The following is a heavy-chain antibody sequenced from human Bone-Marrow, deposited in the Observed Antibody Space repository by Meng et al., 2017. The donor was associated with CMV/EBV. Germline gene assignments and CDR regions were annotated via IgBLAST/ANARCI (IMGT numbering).Heavy chain of an antibody. D-gene: IGHD7-27*01. CDR1: GFTFSDYY. J-gene: IGHJ4*02. V-gene: IGHV3-11*04. CDR3: ARPWGY. Sequence: LSLTCAASGFTFSDYYMTWIRQAPGKGLEWVSYISGSGSDSTIYYADSVKGRFTISRDNAKNSLYLQMNSLRVEDTAVYYCARPWGYWGQGTLVTVSS. CDR2: ISGSGSDSTI.